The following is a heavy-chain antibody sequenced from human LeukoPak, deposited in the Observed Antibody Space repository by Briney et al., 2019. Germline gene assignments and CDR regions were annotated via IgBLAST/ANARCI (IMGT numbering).Heavy chain of an antibody. D-gene: IGHD1-26*01. CDR3: AKDHGATPFDY. Sequence: GGSLRLSCAASGFTFSSYGVHWVSQAPGKGLEWVAFIRYDGSNKYYADSVKGRFTISRDNSKNTLYLQMNSLRAEDTAVYYCAKDHGATPFDYWGQGTLVTVSS. J-gene: IGHJ4*02. V-gene: IGHV3-30*02. CDR2: IRYDGSNK. CDR1: GFTFSSYG.